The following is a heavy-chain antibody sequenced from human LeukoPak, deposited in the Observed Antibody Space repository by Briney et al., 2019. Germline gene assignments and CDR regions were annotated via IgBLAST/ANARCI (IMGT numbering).Heavy chain of an antibody. CDR2: ISSSGSTI. V-gene: IGHV3-48*04. D-gene: IGHD5-18*01. CDR3: ARGRAMGDAFDI. Sequence: HTGGSLRLSCAASEFTFSSYAMNWVRKAPGKGLEWVSYISSSGSTIYYADSVKGRFTISRDNAKNSLYLQMNSLRAEDTAVYYCARGRAMGDAFDIWGQGTMVTVSS. J-gene: IGHJ3*02. CDR1: EFTFSSYA.